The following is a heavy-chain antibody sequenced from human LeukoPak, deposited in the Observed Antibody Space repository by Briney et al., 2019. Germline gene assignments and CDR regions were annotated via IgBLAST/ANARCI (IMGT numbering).Heavy chain of an antibody. Sequence: ASVKVSCKAPGYTFTSYDINWVRQATGQGLEWMGWMNPNSGNTGYAQKFQGRVTMTRNTSISTAYMELSSLRSEDAAVYYCARTGGGSSWYNLAAFDIWGQGTMVTVSS. CDR1: GYTFTSYD. V-gene: IGHV1-8*02. CDR2: MNPNSGNT. J-gene: IGHJ3*02. D-gene: IGHD6-13*01. CDR3: ARTGGGSSWYNLAAFDI.